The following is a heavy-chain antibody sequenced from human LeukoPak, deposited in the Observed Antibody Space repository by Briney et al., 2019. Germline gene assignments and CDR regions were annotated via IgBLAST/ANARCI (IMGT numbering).Heavy chain of an antibody. V-gene: IGHV3-23*01. J-gene: IGHJ4*02. D-gene: IGHD3-9*01. CDR2: ISGSGGST. CDR1: GFTFSSYG. CDR3: AKRLYYDILTGCFDY. Sequence: GGSLRLSCAASGFTFSSYGMSWVRQAPGKGLEWVSAISGSGGSTYYADSVKGRFTISRDNSKNTLYLQMNSLRAEDTAVYYCAKRLYYDILTGCFDYWGQGTLVTVSS.